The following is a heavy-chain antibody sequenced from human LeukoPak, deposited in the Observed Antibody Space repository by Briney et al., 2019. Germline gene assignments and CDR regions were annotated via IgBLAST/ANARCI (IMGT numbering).Heavy chain of an antibody. CDR3: ARDRTSGYNWFDP. CDR1: GYTFPGHY. CDR2: INPNIGDK. J-gene: IGHJ5*02. D-gene: IGHD3-22*01. V-gene: IGHV1-2*02. Sequence: ASVKASCKPSGYTFPGHYMHWVRQAPGQGLEGMGCINPNIGDKHYAQKFQGKVTIPRDQSNSQAYMELGKQPSDSPALDYRARDRTSGYNWFDPWGQGTLVTVSS.